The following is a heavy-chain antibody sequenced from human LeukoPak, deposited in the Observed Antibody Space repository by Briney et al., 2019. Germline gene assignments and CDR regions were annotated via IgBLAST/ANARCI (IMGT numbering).Heavy chain of an antibody. CDR1: GGSISTSSYY. V-gene: IGHV4-39*07. CDR2: IFYSGST. D-gene: IGHD5-18*01. Sequence: SETLSLTCTVSGGSISTSSYYWGWVRQPPGKGLEWIGNIFYSGSTYYSPSLKSRVTISLDTSRNQFSLKLNSVTAADTAVYYCARHARYWDTAMVTNWFDPWGQGTLVTVSS. J-gene: IGHJ5*02. CDR3: ARHARYWDTAMVTNWFDP.